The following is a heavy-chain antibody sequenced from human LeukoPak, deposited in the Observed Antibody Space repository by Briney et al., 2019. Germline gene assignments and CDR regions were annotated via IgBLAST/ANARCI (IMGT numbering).Heavy chain of an antibody. CDR2: IFSDGST. CDR1: GFTVSSHY. Sequence: QTGGSLRLSCAASGFTVSSHYMSWVRQAPGRGLEWVSVIFSDGSTYYADSVKGRFTISRDNSKNTLYLQMNSLRAEDTAVYYCARYNSGWNDYWGQGTLVTVSS. D-gene: IGHD6-19*01. CDR3: ARYNSGWNDY. J-gene: IGHJ4*02. V-gene: IGHV3-66*01.